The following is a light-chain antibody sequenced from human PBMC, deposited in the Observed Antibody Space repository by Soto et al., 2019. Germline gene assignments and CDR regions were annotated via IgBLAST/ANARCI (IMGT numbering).Light chain of an antibody. CDR3: QQYGDSPT. J-gene: IGKJ1*01. V-gene: IGKV3-20*01. Sequence: EIVLTQSPPILSLSPGERATLSCRTSQSINNYLAWYQQRPGQAPRLLIPDASTRATGIPNRYSGSGSGTDFTLTSSRLEPEDFAVFYCQQYGDSPTFGQGTKVDIK. CDR1: QSINNY. CDR2: DAS.